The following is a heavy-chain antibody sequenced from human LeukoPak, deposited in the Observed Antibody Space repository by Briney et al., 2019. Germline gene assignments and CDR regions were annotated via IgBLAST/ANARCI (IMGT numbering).Heavy chain of an antibody. D-gene: IGHD4-17*01. CDR1: GFTFSIYS. V-gene: IGHV3-21*01. J-gene: IGHJ3*01. CDR3: AKEAGQDYGALDAFDV. Sequence: GGSLRLSCAASGFTFSIYSMNWVRHAPGKGLEWVSSIGGSSSSLYYAESVKGRFTISRDNARNSLYLQMNSLRAEDTAGYYCAKEAGQDYGALDAFDVWGQGTMVTVSS. CDR2: IGGSSSSL.